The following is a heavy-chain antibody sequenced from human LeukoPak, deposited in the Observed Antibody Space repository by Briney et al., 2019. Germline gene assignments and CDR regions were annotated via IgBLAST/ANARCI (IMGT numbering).Heavy chain of an antibody. CDR3: AKEGIVGATEDAFDI. V-gene: IGHV3-23*01. CDR1: GFTFSSYA. Sequence: GGSLRLSCAASGFTFSSYAMTWVRQAPGKGLEWVSAITGGGGSTYYADSVKGRFTISRDNSKNTLYLQMNSLRAEDTAVYYCAKEGIVGATEDAFDIWGQGTMVTVSS. J-gene: IGHJ3*02. D-gene: IGHD1-26*01. CDR2: ITGGGGST.